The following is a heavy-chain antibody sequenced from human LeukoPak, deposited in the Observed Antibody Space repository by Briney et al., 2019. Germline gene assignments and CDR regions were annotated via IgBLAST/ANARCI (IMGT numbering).Heavy chain of an antibody. Sequence: GGSLRLSRAASGFAFSDYFMSWIRQAPGKGLEWVSYISNSGTSIYYADSLQGRFTISRDNAKNSLYLQMNSLRAEDTAVYYCARYHGDYGNSPFDYRGQGTLVTVSS. V-gene: IGHV3-11*04. CDR2: ISNSGTSI. CDR1: GFAFSDYF. CDR3: ARYHGDYGNSPFDY. J-gene: IGHJ4*02. D-gene: IGHD4-11*01.